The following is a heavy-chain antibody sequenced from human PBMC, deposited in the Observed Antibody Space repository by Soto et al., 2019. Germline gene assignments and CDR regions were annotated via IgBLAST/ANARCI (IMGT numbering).Heavy chain of an antibody. Sequence: PSETLSLTCAVYGGSFSGYYWSWIRQPPGKGLEWIGEINHSGSTNYNPSLKSRVTISVDTSKNQFSLKLSSVTAADTAVYYCARGPLYYDFWSGPRGNGMDVWGQGTLVTVSS. V-gene: IGHV4-34*01. D-gene: IGHD3-3*01. CDR2: INHSGST. CDR1: GGSFSGYY. J-gene: IGHJ6*02. CDR3: ARGPLYYDFWSGPRGNGMDV.